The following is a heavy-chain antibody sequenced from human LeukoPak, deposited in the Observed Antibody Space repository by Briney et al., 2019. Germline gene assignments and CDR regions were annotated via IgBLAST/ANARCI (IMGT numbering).Heavy chain of an antibody. CDR2: ISSTTGAI. CDR3: AISGLGFGEFRGLDY. CDR1: GFSISYYY. J-gene: IGHJ4*02. D-gene: IGHD3-10*01. Sequence: GGSLRLSCAASGFSISYYYMNWVRQPPGKGLEWLSCISSTTGAISYADSVKGRFTISRDTSKNALYLQMNSLRAEDTAVYYCAISGLGFGEFRGLDYWGQGTLVTVSS. V-gene: IGHV3-48*01.